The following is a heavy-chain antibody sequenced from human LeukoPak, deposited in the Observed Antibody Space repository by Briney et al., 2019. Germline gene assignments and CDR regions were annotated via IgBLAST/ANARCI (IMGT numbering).Heavy chain of an antibody. Sequence: SETLSLTCTVSGGSISSYYWSWIRQPPGKGLEWIGYIYYSGSTNYNPSLKSRVTISVDTSKNQFSLKLSSVTAADTAVYYCARYVVVTAMFDYWGQGTLVSVSS. D-gene: IGHD2-21*02. CDR2: IYYSGST. J-gene: IGHJ4*02. CDR1: GGSISSYY. V-gene: IGHV4-59*01. CDR3: ARYVVVTAMFDY.